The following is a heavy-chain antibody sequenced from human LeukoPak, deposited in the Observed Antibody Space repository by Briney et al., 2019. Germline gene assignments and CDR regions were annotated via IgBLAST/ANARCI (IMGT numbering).Heavy chain of an antibody. J-gene: IGHJ6*03. D-gene: IGHD2-15*01. CDR2: INSDGSST. Sequence: PGGSLRLSCAASGFTFSSYWMYWVRQAPGKGLVWVSRINSDGSSTSYADSVKGRFTMSRDNAKNTLYLQMNSLRAEDTAVYYCAKDVVTPYYYYMDVWGKGTTVTVSS. V-gene: IGHV3-74*01. CDR1: GFTFSSYW. CDR3: AKDVVTPYYYYMDV.